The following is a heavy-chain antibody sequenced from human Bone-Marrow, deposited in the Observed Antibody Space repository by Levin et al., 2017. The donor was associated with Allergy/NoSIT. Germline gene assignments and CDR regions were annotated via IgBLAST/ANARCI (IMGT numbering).Heavy chain of an antibody. Sequence: GGSLRLSCAASGFTFSSYAMSWVRQAPGKGLEWVSAISGSGGSTYYADSVKGRFTISRDNSKNTLYLQMNSLRAEDTAVYYCAKGSCSGGTCYRFDYWGQGTLVTVSS. CDR3: AKGSCSGGTCYRFDY. CDR1: GFTFSSYA. CDR2: ISGSGGST. D-gene: IGHD2-15*01. J-gene: IGHJ4*02. V-gene: IGHV3-23*01.